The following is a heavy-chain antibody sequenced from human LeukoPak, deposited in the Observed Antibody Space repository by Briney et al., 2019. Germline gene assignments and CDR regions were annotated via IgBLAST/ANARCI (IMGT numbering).Heavy chain of an antibody. J-gene: IGHJ3*02. D-gene: IGHD1-14*01. CDR3: AGCSSGSSAYDI. CDR1: GGSISSSSYY. V-gene: IGHV4-39*01. CDR2: IFHSGST. Sequence: SETLSLTCTVSGGSISSSSYYWSWIRQPPGKGLERLGSIFHSGSTYYSPSFKSRVTISADTSKNQFSLRLPSVTAADTAVYYCAGCSSGSSAYDIWGHGTMVTVSS.